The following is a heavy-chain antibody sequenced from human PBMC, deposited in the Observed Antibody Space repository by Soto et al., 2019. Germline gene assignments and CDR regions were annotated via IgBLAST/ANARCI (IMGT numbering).Heavy chain of an antibody. J-gene: IGHJ4*02. V-gene: IGHV3-21*01. D-gene: IGHD3-22*01. Sequence: GSLRLSCAASGFNFLTYSLSWVRQAPGKGLEWVASISSSAVYVDYADSMKGRFTISRDNAKNLLHLQMTSLRAEDTATYHCVRDGLDYYDTERLYFDNWGQGTLVTVSS. CDR1: GFNFLTYS. CDR3: VRDGLDYYDTERLYFDN. CDR2: ISSSAVYV.